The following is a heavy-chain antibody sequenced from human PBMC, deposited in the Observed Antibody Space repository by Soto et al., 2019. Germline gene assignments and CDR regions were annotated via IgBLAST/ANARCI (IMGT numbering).Heavy chain of an antibody. Sequence: APAKVSCTASGYTFTSYDVNWVRQATGQGLEWMGWMNPNSGNTGYAQKFQGRVTMTRNTSISTAYMELSSLRSEDTAVYYCARGLQALEWLLNPADYWGQGTLVTVSS. J-gene: IGHJ4*02. CDR1: GYTFTSYD. D-gene: IGHD3-3*01. V-gene: IGHV1-8*02. CDR3: ARGLQALEWLLNPADY. CDR2: MNPNSGNT.